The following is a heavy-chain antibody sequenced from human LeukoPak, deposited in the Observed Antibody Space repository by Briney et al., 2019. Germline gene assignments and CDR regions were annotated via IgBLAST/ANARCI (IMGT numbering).Heavy chain of an antibody. V-gene: IGHV1-2*02. CDR3: ARGNDDYYGSVSYYNPLYYYYYYGMDV. J-gene: IGHJ6*02. Sequence: ASVKVSCKASGYTFTGYYMHWVRQAPGQGLEWMGWINPNSGGTNYAQKFQGRVTMTRDTSISTAYMELSRLRCDDTAVYYCARGNDDYYGSVSYYNPLYYYYYYGMDVWAQGTTVSVSS. CDR1: GYTFTGYY. CDR2: INPNSGGT. D-gene: IGHD3-10*01.